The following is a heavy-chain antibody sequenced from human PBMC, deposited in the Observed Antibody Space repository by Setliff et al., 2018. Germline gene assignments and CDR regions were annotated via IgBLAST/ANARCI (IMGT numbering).Heavy chain of an antibody. CDR1: SGSFSDHF. J-gene: IGHJ6*02. V-gene: IGHV4-34*01. CDR2: INHSGST. Sequence: SETLSLTCAVYSGSFSDHFWSWIRQPPGKGLEWIGEINHSGSTNYNPSLKSRVTISVDTSKNQFSLKLSSVTAADTAVYYCARDRQYCSSTSCYTSYFYYYAMDIWGQGATVTVSS. CDR3: ARDRQYCSSTSCYTSYFYYYAMDI. D-gene: IGHD2-2*02.